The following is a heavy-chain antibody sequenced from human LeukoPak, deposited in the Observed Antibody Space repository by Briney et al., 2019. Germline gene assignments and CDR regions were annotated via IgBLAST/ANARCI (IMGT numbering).Heavy chain of an antibody. D-gene: IGHD3-22*01. CDR3: TTYYYDSTSDFAY. Sequence: PGGSLRLSCAASGFTFSDYYMSWIRQAPGKGLEWVGRIKSKTDGGTIDYAAPVKGRFTISRDDSKNTLYLQMNSLKTEDTALYYCTTYYYDSTSDFAYWGQGTLVTVSS. CDR1: GFTFSDYY. CDR2: IKSKTDGGTI. J-gene: IGHJ4*02. V-gene: IGHV3-15*01.